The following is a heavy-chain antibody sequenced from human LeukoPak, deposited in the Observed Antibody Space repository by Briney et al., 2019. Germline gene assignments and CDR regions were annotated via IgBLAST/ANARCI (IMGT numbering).Heavy chain of an antibody. CDR1: GGSISSHY. D-gene: IGHD1-1*01. Sequence: SETLSLTCTVSGGSISSHYWSWTRQPPGKGLEWIGYIYYSGSTNYNPSLKSRVTISVDTSKNQFSLKLSSVTAADTAVYYCAREGTATFLFDYWGQGTLVTVSS. V-gene: IGHV4-59*11. CDR3: AREGTATFLFDY. CDR2: IYYSGST. J-gene: IGHJ4*02.